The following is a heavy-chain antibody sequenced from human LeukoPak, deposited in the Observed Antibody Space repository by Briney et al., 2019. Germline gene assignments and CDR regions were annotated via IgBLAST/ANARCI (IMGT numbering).Heavy chain of an antibody. CDR1: GGSISSGDYY. J-gene: IGHJ4*02. CDR2: IYYSGST. Sequence: SQTLSLTCTVSGGSISSGDYYWSWIRQPPGKGLEWIGYIYYSGSTYYNPSLKSRVTISVDTSKNQFSLKLSSVTAADTAVNYCARDSYYGSGSYNFDYWGQGTLVTVSS. V-gene: IGHV4-30-4*08. D-gene: IGHD3-10*01. CDR3: ARDSYYGSGSYNFDY.